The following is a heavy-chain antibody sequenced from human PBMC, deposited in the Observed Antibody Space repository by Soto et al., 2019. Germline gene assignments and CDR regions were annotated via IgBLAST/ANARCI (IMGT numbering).Heavy chain of an antibody. D-gene: IGHD4-17*01. CDR2: ISSSGSTI. J-gene: IGHJ4*02. CDR1: GFTFSSYE. V-gene: IGHV3-48*03. CDR3: ARGDYEDSVIDY. Sequence: GGSLRLSCAASGFTFSSYEMNWVRQAPGKGLEWVSYISSSGSTIYYADSVKGRFTISRDNAKNSLYLQMNSLRAEDTAVYYCARGDYEDSVIDYWGQGTLVTVSS.